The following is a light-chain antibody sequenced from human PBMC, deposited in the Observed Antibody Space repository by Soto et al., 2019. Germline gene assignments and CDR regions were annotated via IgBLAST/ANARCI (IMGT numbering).Light chain of an antibody. CDR3: QQSYSTLLLT. J-gene: IGKJ4*01. CDR2: AAS. CDR1: QSISSY. Sequence: DIQMTQSPSSLSASVGDRVTIACRASQSISSYLNWYQQKPGKAPKLLIYAASSLQSGVPSRFSGSGSGTDLTLTISSLQPEDFATYYCQQSYSTLLLTFGGGTKVEIK. V-gene: IGKV1-39*01.